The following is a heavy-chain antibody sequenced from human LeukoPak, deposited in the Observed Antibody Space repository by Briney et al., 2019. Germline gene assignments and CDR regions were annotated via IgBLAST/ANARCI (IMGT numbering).Heavy chain of an antibody. CDR2: ISGDGGTT. CDR1: GPTFEDYA. Sequence: PGGSLRLSCAASGPTFEDYAMHWVRHDPGKGLEWVSFISGDGGTTYYPDSVKGRFTISRDNSRTSLYLQMNSLRTEDTALYFWAKDQGASGWGAFDYWGQGTLVTVSS. J-gene: IGHJ4*02. CDR3: AKDQGASGWGAFDY. D-gene: IGHD6-19*01. V-gene: IGHV3-43*02.